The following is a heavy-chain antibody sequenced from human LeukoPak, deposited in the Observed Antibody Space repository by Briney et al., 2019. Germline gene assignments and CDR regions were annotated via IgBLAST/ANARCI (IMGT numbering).Heavy chain of an antibody. V-gene: IGHV1-69*04. Sequence: ASVKVSCKASGGTFSSYAISWVRQAPGQGLEWMGRIIPILGIANYAQRFQGRVTITADKSTSTAYMELSSLRSEDTAVYYCARAIAGPLDVWGQGTTVTVSS. CDR2: IIPILGIA. CDR3: ARAIAGPLDV. D-gene: IGHD1-26*01. CDR1: GGTFSSYA. J-gene: IGHJ6*02.